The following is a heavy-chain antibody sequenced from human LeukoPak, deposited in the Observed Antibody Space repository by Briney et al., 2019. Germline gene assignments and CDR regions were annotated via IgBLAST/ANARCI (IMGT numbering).Heavy chain of an antibody. J-gene: IGHJ6*02. CDR3: ARLLGSTSYRGDYYYYYGMDV. D-gene: IGHD2-2*01. CDR1: GGSISSYC. CDR2: IYYSGST. Sequence: SETLSLTCTVSGGSISSYCWSWIRQPPGKGLEWIGYIYYSGSTNYNPSLKSRVTISVDTSKNQFSLKLSSVTAADTAVYYCARLLGSTSYRGDYYYYYGMDVWGQGTTVTVSS. V-gene: IGHV4-59*08.